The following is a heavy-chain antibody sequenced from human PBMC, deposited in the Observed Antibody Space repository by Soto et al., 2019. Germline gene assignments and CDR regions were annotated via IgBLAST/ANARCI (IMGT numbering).Heavy chain of an antibody. CDR2: IWFDGSKK. V-gene: IGHV3-33*01. CDR1: GFKFRNYA. J-gene: IGHJ5*02. Sequence: GGSLRLSCAASGFKFRNYAIHWVRQAPGKGLEWLAVIWFDGSKKYYADSVKGRFTISRDNSKNTVYLDMNSLTADDSGVFYCARAHTMMILDRFDPWGHGTLVTVPQ. D-gene: IGHD3-22*01. CDR3: ARAHTMMILDRFDP.